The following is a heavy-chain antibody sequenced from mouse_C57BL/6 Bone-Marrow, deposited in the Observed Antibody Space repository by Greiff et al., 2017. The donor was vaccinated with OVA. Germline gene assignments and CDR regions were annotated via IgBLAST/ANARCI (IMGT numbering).Heavy chain of an antibody. J-gene: IGHJ3*01. CDR3: ARHLSAY. V-gene: IGHV5-6*02. CDR2: ISSGGSYT. Sequence: DVKLVESGGDLVKPGGSLKLSCAASGFTFSSYGMSWVRQTPDKRLEWVATISSGGSYTYYPDSVKGRFTISRDNAKNTLYLQMSSLKSEDTAMYYCARHLSAYWGQGTLVTVSA. CDR1: GFTFSSYG. D-gene: IGHD6-2*01.